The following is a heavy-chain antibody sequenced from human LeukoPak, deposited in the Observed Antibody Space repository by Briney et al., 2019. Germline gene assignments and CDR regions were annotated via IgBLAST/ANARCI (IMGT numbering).Heavy chain of an antibody. CDR2: IHTSGST. CDR1: GGSISSGSYY. J-gene: IGHJ5*02. CDR3: ARGVSQIRGMWFDP. V-gene: IGHV4-61*02. Sequence: SETLSLTCTASGGSISSGSYYWSWIRQPAGKGLEWIGRIHTSGSTDYNPSLRSRVTISIDTSKNQFSLKLTSVTAADTAVYYCARGVSQIRGMWFDPWGPGTLVTVSS. D-gene: IGHD6-13*01.